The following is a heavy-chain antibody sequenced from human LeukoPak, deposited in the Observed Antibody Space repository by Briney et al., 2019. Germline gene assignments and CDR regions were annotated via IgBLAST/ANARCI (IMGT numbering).Heavy chain of an antibody. CDR1: GFTFSSYW. CDR3: AKDTELGFHYWYYFDY. CDR2: ISWDGGST. V-gene: IGHV3-43*01. Sequence: PGGSLRLSCAASGFTFSSYWMSWVRQAPGKGLEWVSLISWDGGSTYYADSVKGRFTISRDNSKNSLYLQMNSLRSQDTAFYYCAKDTELGFHYWYYFDYWGQGTQVTVSS. J-gene: IGHJ4*02. D-gene: IGHD2-8*02.